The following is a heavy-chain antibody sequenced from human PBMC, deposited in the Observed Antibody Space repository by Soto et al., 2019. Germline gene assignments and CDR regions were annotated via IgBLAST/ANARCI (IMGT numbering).Heavy chain of an antibody. D-gene: IGHD2-15*01. J-gene: IGHJ6*02. CDR2: IIPTSGTA. Sequence: SVKVSCKASGGTCSRDSFSWVRQAPGQGLEWMGGIIPTSGTANYAQKFQGRATITADESTSTAYMELSSLTSEDTAVYFCARWQGYCSGGICYYYYYGMDVWGQGTTVTVSS. V-gene: IGHV1-69*13. CDR3: ARWQGYCSGGICYYYYYGMDV. CDR1: GGTCSRDS.